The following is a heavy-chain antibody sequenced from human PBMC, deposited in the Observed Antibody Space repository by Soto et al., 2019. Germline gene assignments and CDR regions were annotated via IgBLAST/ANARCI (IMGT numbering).Heavy chain of an antibody. V-gene: IGHV1-24*01. CDR1: GYTLTELS. D-gene: IGHD3-10*01. Sequence: ASVKVSCKVSGYTLTELSMHWVRQAPGKGLEWMGGFDPEDGETIYAQKFQGRVTMTEDTSTDTAYMELSSLRSEDTAVYYCATGFHRGQGLLWFGEYFDYWGQGTLVTVSS. CDR2: FDPEDGET. CDR3: ATGFHRGQGLLWFGEYFDY. J-gene: IGHJ4*02.